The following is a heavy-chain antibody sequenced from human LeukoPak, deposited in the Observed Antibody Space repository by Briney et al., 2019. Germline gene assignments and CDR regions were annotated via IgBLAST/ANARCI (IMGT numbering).Heavy chain of an antibody. D-gene: IGHD5/OR15-5a*01. J-gene: IGHJ4*02. CDR2: IYYSGST. V-gene: IGHV4-59*01. Sequence: PSETLSLTCTVSGGSISSYYWSWIRQPPGKGLEWIGYIYYSGSTNYNPSLKSRVTISVDTSKNQFSLKLSSVTAADTAVYYCARSPHPVYDFDYWGQGTLVTVS. CDR3: ARSPHPVYDFDY. CDR1: GGSISSYY.